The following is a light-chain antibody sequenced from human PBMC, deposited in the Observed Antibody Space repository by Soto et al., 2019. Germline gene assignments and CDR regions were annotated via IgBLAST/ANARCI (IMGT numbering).Light chain of an antibody. Sequence: QSALTQPASVSGSPGQSITISXTXXXXXVGGYNYVSWYQQHPGKAPKLMIYEVSNRPSGVSNRFSGSKSGNTASLTISGLQAEDEADYYCSSYTSSSTLVFGTGTKVTVL. V-gene: IGLV2-14*01. J-gene: IGLJ1*01. CDR2: EVS. CDR3: SSYTSSSTLV. CDR1: XXXVGGYNY.